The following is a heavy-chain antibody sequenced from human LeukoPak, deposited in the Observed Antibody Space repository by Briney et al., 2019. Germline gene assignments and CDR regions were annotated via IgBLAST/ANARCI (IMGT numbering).Heavy chain of an antibody. D-gene: IGHD3-10*01. J-gene: IGHJ6*03. CDR1: GFTVSSNY. Sequence: GGSLRLSCAASGFTVSSNYMSWVRQAPGKGLEWVSVIYSGGSTYYADPVKGRFTISRDNSKNTLYLQMNSLRAEDTAVYYCARDGLLWFGEHYMDVWGKGTTVTISS. V-gene: IGHV3-66*01. CDR3: ARDGLLWFGEHYMDV. CDR2: IYSGGST.